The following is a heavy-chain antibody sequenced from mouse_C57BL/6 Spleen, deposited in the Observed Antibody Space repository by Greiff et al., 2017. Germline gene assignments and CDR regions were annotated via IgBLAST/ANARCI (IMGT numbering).Heavy chain of an antibody. D-gene: IGHD2-4*01. CDR3: ARSDYEHYFDY. V-gene: IGHV1-85*01. J-gene: IGHJ2*01. Sequence: VQLQQSGPELVKPGASVKLSCKASGYTFTSYDINWVKQRHGQGLGWIGWIYPRDGSPKYNEKFKGKATLTVDTSSSTAYMELHSLTSEDSAVYFCARSDYEHYFDYWGQGTTLTVSS. CDR2: IYPRDGSP. CDR1: GYTFTSYD.